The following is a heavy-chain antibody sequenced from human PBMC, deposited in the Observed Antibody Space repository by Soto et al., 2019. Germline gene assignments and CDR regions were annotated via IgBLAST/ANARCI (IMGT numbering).Heavy chain of an antibody. CDR3: VRDGRERQFDY. D-gene: IGHD1-26*01. CDR2: IYYSGSTT. J-gene: IGHJ4*02. V-gene: IGHV4-59*01. CDR1: GAAISGYY. Sequence: SETLSLTCVVSGAAISGYYWSWIRQPPGKGLKWIGFIYYSGSTTNYSPSLKNRVTISVDTSKNIISLRLGSVTAADTAIYYCVRDGRERQFDYWGQGTLVTVSS.